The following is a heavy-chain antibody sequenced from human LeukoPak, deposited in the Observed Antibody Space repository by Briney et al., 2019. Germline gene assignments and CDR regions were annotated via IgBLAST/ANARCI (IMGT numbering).Heavy chain of an antibody. CDR2: MSSGGGL. D-gene: IGHD6-19*01. J-gene: IGHJ5*02. CDR3: ARDSSGWSRDR. V-gene: IGHV3-21*06. Sequence: PGGSLRLSCAAFGFTFSSHSMSCVRQAPGKGLEWVATMSSGGGLYYADSVKGRFTISRDNAKNALYLQMNSLRVEDTAVFYCARDSSGWSRDRWGQGTLVTVS. CDR1: GFTFSSHS.